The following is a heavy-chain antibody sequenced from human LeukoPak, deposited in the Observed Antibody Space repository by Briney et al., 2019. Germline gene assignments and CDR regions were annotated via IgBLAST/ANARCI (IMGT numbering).Heavy chain of an antibody. Sequence: GGSLRLSCAASGFTFSSYAMSWVRQAPGKGLEWVSAISGSGGSTYYADSVKGRFTSSRDNSKNTLYLQMNSLRAEDTAVYYCAKEVTRGYYYDSSGLDYWGQGTLVTVSS. J-gene: IGHJ4*02. V-gene: IGHV3-23*01. CDR3: AKEVTRGYYYDSSGLDY. CDR1: GFTFSSYA. D-gene: IGHD3-22*01. CDR2: ISGSGGST.